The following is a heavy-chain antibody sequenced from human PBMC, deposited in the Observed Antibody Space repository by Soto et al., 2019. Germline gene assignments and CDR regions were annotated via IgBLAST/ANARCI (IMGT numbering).Heavy chain of an antibody. J-gene: IGHJ6*03. CDR3: TTVSEAWIDYYYYYYMDV. Sequence: GGSLRLSCAASGFTFSNAWMSWVRQAPGKGLEWVGRIKSKTDGGTTDYAAPVKGRFTISRDDSKNTLYLQMNSLKTEDTAVYYCTTVSEAWIDYYYYYYMDVWGKGTTVTVSS. V-gene: IGHV3-15*01. D-gene: IGHD2-2*03. CDR1: GFTFSNAW. CDR2: IKSKTDGGTT.